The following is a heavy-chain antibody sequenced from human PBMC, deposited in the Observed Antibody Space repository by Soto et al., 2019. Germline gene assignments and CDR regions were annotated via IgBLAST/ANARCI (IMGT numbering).Heavy chain of an antibody. CDR2: IIPIFGTT. D-gene: IGHD2-2*01. CDR1: GGTFGTYS. J-gene: IGHJ6*02. Sequence: SVKVSCKASGGTFGTYSINWVRQAPGQGLEWMGGIIPIFGTTNYAQKFQGRVTIIADESTSTAYMELSSLRSEDTAVYYCARGSNPDYYYYPMDVWGHGTTVTVSS. CDR3: ARGSNPDYYYYPMDV. V-gene: IGHV1-69*13.